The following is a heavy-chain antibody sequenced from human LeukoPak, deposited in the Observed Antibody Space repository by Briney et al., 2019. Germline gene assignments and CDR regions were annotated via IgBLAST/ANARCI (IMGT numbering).Heavy chain of an antibody. J-gene: IGHJ3*01. CDR1: GFTFSNYW. Sequence: GGSLRLSCAASGFTFSNYWMAWMRQAPGQGLEWVANINPDGSARYYLYSGEGRFTVRRDNTWSSLSLQMNSLRVEDTARYHCVRDGSLGTVKTAWGQGTMVTVSP. V-gene: IGHV3-7*01. CDR3: VRDGSLGTVKTA. D-gene: IGHD3-16*01. CDR2: INPDGSAR.